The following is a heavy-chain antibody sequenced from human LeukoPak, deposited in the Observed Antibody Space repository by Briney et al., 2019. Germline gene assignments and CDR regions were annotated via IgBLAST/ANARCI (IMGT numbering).Heavy chain of an antibody. J-gene: IGHJ5*02. D-gene: IGHD6-6*01. Sequence: WGSLSLSCAASGFTFSSYAMSWVRQPPGKGLEWVAVISSSGSGTYYADPESGRSTISRDNSKNTLDLQTHSLRAEDTAVYYCAKGPTYTSSSRFDPWGQGTLVTVSS. CDR2: ISSSGSGT. CDR1: GFTFSSYA. CDR3: AKGPTYTSSSRFDP. V-gene: IGHV3-23*01.